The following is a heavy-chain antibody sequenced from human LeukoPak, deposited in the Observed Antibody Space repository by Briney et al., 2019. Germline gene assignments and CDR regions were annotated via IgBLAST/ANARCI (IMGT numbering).Heavy chain of an antibody. D-gene: IGHD3-22*01. CDR3: ARGRDYYDSTTGELGY. Sequence: ASVKVSCKASGYTFTSYYMHWVRQAPGQGLEWMGIINPSGGSTSYAQKFQGRVTMTRDTSTSTVYMELSSLRSEDTAVYYCARGRDYYDSTTGELGYRGQGTLVTVSS. J-gene: IGHJ4*02. CDR2: INPSGGST. CDR1: GYTFTSYY. V-gene: IGHV1-46*01.